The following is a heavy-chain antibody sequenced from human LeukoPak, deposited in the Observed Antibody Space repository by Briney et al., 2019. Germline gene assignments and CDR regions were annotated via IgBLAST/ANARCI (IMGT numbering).Heavy chain of an antibody. CDR2: IYYSGST. D-gene: IGHD1-1*01. Sequence: PSETLSLTCTVSGGSISSSSYYWGWIRQPPGKGLEWIGSIYYSGSTYYNPSLKSRVTMSVDTSKNQFSLKLSSVTAADTAVYYCARKRTGDQGYYFDYWGQGTLVTVSS. CDR1: GGSISSSSYY. J-gene: IGHJ4*02. CDR3: ARKRTGDQGYYFDY. V-gene: IGHV4-39*01.